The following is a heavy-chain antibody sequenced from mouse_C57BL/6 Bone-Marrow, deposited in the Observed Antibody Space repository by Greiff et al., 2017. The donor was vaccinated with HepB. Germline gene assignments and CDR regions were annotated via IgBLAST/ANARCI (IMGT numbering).Heavy chain of an antibody. CDR2: SRNKANDYTT. J-gene: IGHJ1*03. Sequence: EVQLQESGGGLVQSGRSLRLSCATSGFTFSDFYMEWVRQAPGKGLEWIAASRNKANDYTTEYSASVKGRFIVSRDTSQSILYLQMNALRAEDTAIYYCARDANWYFDVWGTGTTVTVSS. CDR3: ARDANWYFDV. CDR1: GFTFSDFY. V-gene: IGHV7-1*01.